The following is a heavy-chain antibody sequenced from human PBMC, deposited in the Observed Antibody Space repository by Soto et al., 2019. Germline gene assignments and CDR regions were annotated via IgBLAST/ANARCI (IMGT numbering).Heavy chain of an antibody. D-gene: IGHD3-3*01. CDR3: ARGENLEWLFHIFDY. V-gene: IGHV4-31*03. CDR1: GGSISSGGYY. CDR2: IYYSGST. Sequence: QVQLQESGPGLVKPSQTLSLTCTVSGGSISSGGYYWSWIRQHPGKGLEWIGYIYYSGSTYYNPSLMSRVTISVDTSENHFSLKLSSVTAADTAVYYCARGENLEWLFHIFDYWGQGTLVTVSS. J-gene: IGHJ4*02.